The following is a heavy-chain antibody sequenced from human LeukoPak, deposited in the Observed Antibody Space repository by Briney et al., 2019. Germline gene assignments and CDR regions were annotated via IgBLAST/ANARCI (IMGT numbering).Heavy chain of an antibody. CDR1: GYTFTGYG. D-gene: IGHD2-2*01. V-gene: IGHV1-18*01. CDR2: ISGYNGNT. J-gene: IGHJ4*02. CDR3: AREDTRRGSRGYFDY. Sequence: ASERVSCKASGYTFTGYGISWVRQAPGQGLEWMGWISGYNGNTNYAQKLQARVTMTTDTSTSTAYMELRSLRSDDTAVYYCAREDTRRGSRGYFDYWGQGTLVTVSS.